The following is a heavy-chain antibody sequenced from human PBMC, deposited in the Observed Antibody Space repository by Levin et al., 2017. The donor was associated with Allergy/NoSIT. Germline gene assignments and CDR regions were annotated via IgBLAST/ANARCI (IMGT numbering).Heavy chain of an antibody. Sequence: GGSLRLSCAASGILFSSYDMNWVRQAPGKGLEWVSSISAGGNYIYYADSVKGRFTISRDNAKNSLFLQMNSLRAEDTAVYYCSSWAMYHYDRSAFDYFCYAMAVWGQGTTVTVSS. CDR1: GILFSSYD. J-gene: IGHJ6*02. CDR2: ISAGGNYI. D-gene: IGHD3-22*01. CDR3: SSWAMYHYDRSAFDYFCYAMAV. V-gene: IGHV3-21*01.